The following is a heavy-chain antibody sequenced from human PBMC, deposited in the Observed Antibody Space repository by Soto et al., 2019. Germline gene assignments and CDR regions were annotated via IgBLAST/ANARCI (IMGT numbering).Heavy chain of an antibody. CDR2: ISVYNGNT. V-gene: IGHV1-18*04. Sequence: ASVKVSCKASGYTFTSYGISWVRQAPGQGLEWMGWISVYNGNTDYAQRFQGRVTMTTDTSTSTAYMELRSLRSDDTAVYYCATSYDSGFDPWGQGTLVTVSS. J-gene: IGHJ5*02. CDR1: GYTFTSYG. D-gene: IGHD5-12*01. CDR3: ATSYDSGFDP.